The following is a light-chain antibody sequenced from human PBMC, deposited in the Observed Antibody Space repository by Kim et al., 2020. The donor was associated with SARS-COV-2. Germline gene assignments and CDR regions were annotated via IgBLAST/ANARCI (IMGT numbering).Light chain of an antibody. CDR2: RNN. V-gene: IGLV1-47*01. Sequence: GQMVTTSCSGSSSNIGSNYVYWYQQLPGTAPKPLIYRNNQRPSGVPDRFSGSKSGTSASLAISGLRSEDEADYYCAAWDDSLSGWVFGGGTQLTVL. CDR1: SSNIGSNY. CDR3: AAWDDSLSGWV. J-gene: IGLJ3*02.